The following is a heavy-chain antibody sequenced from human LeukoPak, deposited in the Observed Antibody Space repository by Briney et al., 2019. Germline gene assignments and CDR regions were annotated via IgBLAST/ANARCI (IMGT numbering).Heavy chain of an antibody. Sequence: PSETLSLTCTVSGGSISSSSYYWGWIRQPPGRGWSGTYYNPSLKSRVTISVDTSKNQFSLKLSSVTAADTAVYYCARQRSGWYDPTDYWGQGTLVTVSS. D-gene: IGHD6-19*01. V-gene: IGHV4-39*07. CDR3: ARQRSGWYDPTDY. CDR2: T. CDR1: GGSISSSSYY. J-gene: IGHJ4*02.